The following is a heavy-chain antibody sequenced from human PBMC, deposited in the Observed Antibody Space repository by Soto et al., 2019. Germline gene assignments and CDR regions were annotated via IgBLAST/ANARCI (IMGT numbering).Heavy chain of an antibody. CDR2: IYTSGST. CDR3: ARDRSEYQLIGYYYYYGMDV. V-gene: IGHV4-4*07. J-gene: IGHJ6*02. D-gene: IGHD2-2*01. CDR1: GGSISSYY. Sequence: LALTCTVSGGSISSYYWSWIRQPAGKGLEWIGRIYTSGSTTYNPSLKSRVTMSVDTSKNQFSLKLSSVTAADTAVYYCARDRSEYQLIGYYYYYGMDVWGQGTTVTVSS.